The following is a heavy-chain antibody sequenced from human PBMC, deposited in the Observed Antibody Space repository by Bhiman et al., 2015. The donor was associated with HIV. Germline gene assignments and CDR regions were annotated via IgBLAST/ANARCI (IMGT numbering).Heavy chain of an antibody. CDR3: AREETPYYNFWSGYYTGGWWVDY. J-gene: IGHJ4*02. CDR2: ISYDGSNK. D-gene: IGHD3-3*01. Sequence: QVQLVESGGGVVQPGRSLRLSCAASGFTFSTSGMHWVRQAPGKGMEWVAVISYDGSNKYYADSVKGRFTISRDNAKNSLYLQMNSLRAEDTAVYYCAREETPYYNFWSGYYTGGWWVDYWGQGTRGHRLL. CDR1: GFTFSTSG. V-gene: IGHV3-30*03.